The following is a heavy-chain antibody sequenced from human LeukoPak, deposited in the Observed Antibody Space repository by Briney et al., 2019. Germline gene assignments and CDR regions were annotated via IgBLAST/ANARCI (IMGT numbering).Heavy chain of an antibody. CDR1: GFTFSNAW. Sequence: GGSLRLSCAASGFTFSNAWMSWVRQAPGKGLEWVGRIKSKTDGGTTDYAAPVKGRFTISRDDSKNTLYLQMNSLKTEDTAVYYCTTGHSGALLWFGDLYDYWGQGTLVTVSS. D-gene: IGHD3-10*01. V-gene: IGHV3-15*01. CDR2: IKSKTDGGTT. J-gene: IGHJ4*02. CDR3: TTGHSGALLWFGDLYDY.